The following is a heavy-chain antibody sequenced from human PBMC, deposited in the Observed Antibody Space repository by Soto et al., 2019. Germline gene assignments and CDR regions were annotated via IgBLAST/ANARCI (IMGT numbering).Heavy chain of an antibody. V-gene: IGHV1-69*10. CDR2: IGPFVVKA. J-gene: IGHJ4*02. D-gene: IGHD3-10*01. CDR1: GGTFSSYA. Sequence: AASVKVSCKASGGTFSSYAISWVRQAPGQGLEWMGGIGPFVVKANYAQKFQDRVTIIADKLTTTAYMELSSLRSEDTAVYYCAREIAYGSGTGPFDYWGQGTLVTVSS. CDR3: AREIAYGSGTGPFDY.